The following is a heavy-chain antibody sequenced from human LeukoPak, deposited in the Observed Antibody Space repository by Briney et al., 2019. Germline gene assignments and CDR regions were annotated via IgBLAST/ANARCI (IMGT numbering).Heavy chain of an antibody. J-gene: IGHJ5*02. CDR2: ISVSGTT. D-gene: IGHD3-10*01. V-gene: IGHV3-23*01. CDR1: GFTFSSYA. CDR3: AKKPVRGFGWFDP. Sequence: PGGSLRLSCAASGFTFSSYAMAWVRQAPGKGLEWVSGISVSGTTYYADSVKGRATISRDNSKNTLYLQMNSLRAEDTAVYYCAKKPVRGFGWFDPWGQGTLVTVSS.